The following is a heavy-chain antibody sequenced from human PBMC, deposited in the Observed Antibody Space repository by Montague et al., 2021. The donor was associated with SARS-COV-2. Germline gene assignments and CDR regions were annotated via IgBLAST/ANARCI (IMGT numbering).Heavy chain of an antibody. CDR3: ARHYSATLPAVY. Sequence: SETLSLTCTVSGGSISSFYWSWFRQPPGKGLEWIGYISDSGSTNYNSSLTSRATMSVDTSKNQSSLKVNSATAADTAVYYCARHYSATLPAVYWGQGTLVTVSS. CDR1: GGSISSFY. J-gene: IGHJ4*02. D-gene: IGHD2-15*01. V-gene: IGHV4-59*08. CDR2: ISDSGST.